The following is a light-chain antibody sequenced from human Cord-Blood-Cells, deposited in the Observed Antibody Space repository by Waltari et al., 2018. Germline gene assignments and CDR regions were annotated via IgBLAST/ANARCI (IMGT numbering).Light chain of an antibody. Sequence: ENVLTHSPGTLSFSPGERATLSCRARQSVSSSYLAWYQQKPGQAPRLLIYGASSRATGIPDRFSGSGSGTDFSLTISRLEPEDFAVYYCQQYGSSQYTFGQGTKLEIK. CDR2: GAS. CDR1: QSVSSSY. J-gene: IGKJ2*01. CDR3: QQYGSSQYT. V-gene: IGKV3-20*01.